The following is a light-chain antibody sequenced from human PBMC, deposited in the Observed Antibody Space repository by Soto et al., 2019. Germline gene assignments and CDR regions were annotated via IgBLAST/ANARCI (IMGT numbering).Light chain of an antibody. Sequence: EILLTQSPVTLSLSPGERATLSCRASQSVGSYLAWYQQKPGQAPRLLIYDASNRVTGIPARFSGSGSGTDFTLTINSLEPEDFAVDYCKQRRNWGMDTFGQGTRLEI. CDR2: DAS. V-gene: IGKV3-11*01. CDR1: QSVGSY. J-gene: IGKJ2*01. CDR3: KQRRNWGMDT.